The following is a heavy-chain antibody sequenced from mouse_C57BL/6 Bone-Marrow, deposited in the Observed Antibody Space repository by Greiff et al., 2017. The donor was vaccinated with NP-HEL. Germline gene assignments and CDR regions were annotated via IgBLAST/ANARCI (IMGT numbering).Heavy chain of an antibody. Sequence: EVHLVESGPGLVKPSQSLSLTCSVTGYSITSGYYWNWIRRFPGNKLEWVGSISYDGSNNYSPSLKNRNSITRDTSKNQFFLKLNSVTAEDTATYYCARAYGNYLDYWGQGTTLTVSS. D-gene: IGHD2-10*02. CDR1: GYSITSGYY. V-gene: IGHV3-6*01. CDR2: ISYDGSN. J-gene: IGHJ2*01. CDR3: ARAYGNYLDY.